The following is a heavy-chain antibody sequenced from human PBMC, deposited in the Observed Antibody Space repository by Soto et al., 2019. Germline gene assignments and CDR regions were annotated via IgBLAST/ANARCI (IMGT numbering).Heavy chain of an antibody. CDR1: GGSIISYY. D-gene: IGHD1-26*01. CDR3: ARVGPHIVGAAFDI. CDR2: IYTSGST. J-gene: IGHJ3*02. V-gene: IGHV4-4*07. Sequence: TSAPLSLTCTVSGGSIISYYWSWIRQPAGKGLEWIGRIYTSGSTNYNPSLKSRVTMSVDTSKNQFSLKLSSVTAADTAVYYCARVGPHIVGAAFDIWGQGTMVTVS.